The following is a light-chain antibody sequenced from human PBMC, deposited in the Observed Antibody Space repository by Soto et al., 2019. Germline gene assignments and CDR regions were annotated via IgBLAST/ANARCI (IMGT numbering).Light chain of an antibody. V-gene: IGKV1-5*01. J-gene: IGKJ1*01. CDR3: LQYSSHSWT. CDR1: RSISDL. CDR2: DAS. Sequence: DIQMTQSPPTLSSSVGDRVTITCRASRSISDLLACYQQKPGKAPDLLIFDASNLKSGVPSRFSGSGSGTDFTLTISRLQPDDVATYYCLQYSSHSWTFGQGTKVDI.